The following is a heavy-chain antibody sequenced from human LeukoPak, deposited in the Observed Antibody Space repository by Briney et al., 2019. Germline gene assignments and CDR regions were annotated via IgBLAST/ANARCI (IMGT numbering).Heavy chain of an antibody. V-gene: IGHV4-34*01. J-gene: IGHJ4*02. CDR3: ARGKGLRYYYDSSGHYYFDY. CDR2: INHSGST. D-gene: IGHD3-22*01. Sequence: SETLSLTCAVYGGSFSGYYWSWIRQPPGKGLEWIGEINHSGSTNYNPSLKSRVTISVDTSKNQFSLKLSSVTAADTAVYYCARGKGLRYYYDSSGHYYFDYWGQGTLVTVSS. CDR1: GGSFSGYY.